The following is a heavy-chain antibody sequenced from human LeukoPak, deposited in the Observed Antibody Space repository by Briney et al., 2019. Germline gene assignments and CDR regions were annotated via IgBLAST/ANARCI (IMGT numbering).Heavy chain of an antibody. CDR2: IYSGGTT. J-gene: IGHJ4*02. Sequence: GGSLRLSCAVSGFTVSGNYMSWVRQAPGKGLEWVSLIYSGGTTYYADSVKGRFTISRDNSKNTLYLQMNSLRAEDTAVYYCAKTAGIAAAADFDYWGQGTLVTVSS. D-gene: IGHD6-13*01. CDR1: GFTVSGNY. V-gene: IGHV3-53*01. CDR3: AKTAGIAAAADFDY.